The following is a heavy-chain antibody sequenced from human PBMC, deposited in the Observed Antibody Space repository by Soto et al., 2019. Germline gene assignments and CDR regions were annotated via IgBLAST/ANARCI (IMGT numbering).Heavy chain of an antibody. CDR1: GFTFSNAW. Sequence: EVQLVESGGGLVKPGGSLRLSCAASGFTFSNAWMNWVRQAPGKGLEWVGRIKSKTDGGTTDYAAPVKGRFTISRDDSKNTLYLQMNSLKTEDTAVYYCTTEERGDYALYYYYGMDVWGQGTTVTVSS. D-gene: IGHD4-17*01. CDR3: TTEERGDYALYYYYGMDV. CDR2: IKSKTDGGTT. J-gene: IGHJ6*02. V-gene: IGHV3-15*07.